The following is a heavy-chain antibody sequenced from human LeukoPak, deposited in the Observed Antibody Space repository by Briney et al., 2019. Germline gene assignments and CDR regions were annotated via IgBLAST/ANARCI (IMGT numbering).Heavy chain of an antibody. Sequence: PSETLSLTCTVSGGSISSYYWSWIRQPPGKGLEWIGYIYYSGSTNYNPSLKSRVTISVDTSKNQFSLKLSSVTAADTAVYYCARETIYQSWFDPWGQGTLVTVSS. CDR3: ARETIYQSWFDP. V-gene: IGHV4-59*01. J-gene: IGHJ5*02. CDR1: GGSISSYY. D-gene: IGHD2/OR15-2a*01. CDR2: IYYSGST.